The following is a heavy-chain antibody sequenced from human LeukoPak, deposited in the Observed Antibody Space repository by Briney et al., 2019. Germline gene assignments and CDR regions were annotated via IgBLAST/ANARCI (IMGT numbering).Heavy chain of an antibody. CDR3: AREGLDSLRNAFDI. D-gene: IGHD3-22*01. J-gene: IGHJ3*02. Sequence: GASVKVSCKASGYTFTGYYMHWVRQAPGQGLEWMGWISPNSGGTNYAQKFQGRVTMTRDTSISTAYMELSRLRSDDTAVYYCAREGLDSLRNAFDIWGQGTMVTVSS. CDR2: ISPNSGGT. CDR1: GYTFTGYY. V-gene: IGHV1-2*02.